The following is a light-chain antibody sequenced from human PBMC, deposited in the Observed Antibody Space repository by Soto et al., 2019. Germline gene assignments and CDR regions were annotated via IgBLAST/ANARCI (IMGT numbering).Light chain of an antibody. CDR1: SSDVGGYNY. Sequence: QSALTQPRSVSGSPGQSVTISCTGSSSDVGGYNYVSWYQQQPGKTPKLLIYDVTIRTSGVSARFSGSKSGNPASLTISGLQAEDDADYFCCSYEGTYTSFVFGTGTKVTVL. CDR3: CSYEGTYTSFV. V-gene: IGLV2-11*01. CDR2: DVT. J-gene: IGLJ1*01.